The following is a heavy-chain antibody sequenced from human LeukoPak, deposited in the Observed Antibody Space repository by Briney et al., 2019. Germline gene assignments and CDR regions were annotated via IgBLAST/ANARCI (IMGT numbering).Heavy chain of an antibody. CDR1: GFTFSSYA. CDR3: ARDLSRGDIVGVPSALFDY. J-gene: IGHJ4*02. V-gene: IGHV3-33*08. Sequence: PGRSLRLSCAASGFTFSSYAMHWVRQAPDKGLEWVAVIWYDGNNKYYADSVKGRFTISRDNSKNTLYLQMNSLRVEDTAMYYCARDLSRGDIVGVPSALFDYWGQGTLVTVSS. CDR2: IWYDGNNK. D-gene: IGHD2-2*01.